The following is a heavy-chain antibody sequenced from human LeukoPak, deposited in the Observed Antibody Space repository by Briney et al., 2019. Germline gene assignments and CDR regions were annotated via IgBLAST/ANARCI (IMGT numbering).Heavy chain of an antibody. J-gene: IGHJ4*02. D-gene: IGHD1-26*01. CDR1: GFTFSSHW. CDR2: IKQDGSEK. V-gene: IGHV3-7*01. Sequence: GGSLRLSCAASGFTFSSHWMSWVRQAPGKGLEWVANIKQDGSEKYYVDSVKGRFTISRDNAKNSLYLQMNSLRAEDTAVYYCAGGEWETLSWGQGTLVTVSS. CDR3: AGGEWETLS.